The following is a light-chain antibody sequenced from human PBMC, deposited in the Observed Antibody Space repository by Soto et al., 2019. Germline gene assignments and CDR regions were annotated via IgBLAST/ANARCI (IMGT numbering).Light chain of an antibody. Sequence: QPVLTQSPSASASLGASVKLTCTLSSGHSSYAIAWHQQQPEKGPRYLMKLNSDGSHSKGDGIPDRFSGSSSGAERYLTISSLQSEDEADYYCQTWGTGRWVFSGGTKVTVL. CDR1: SGHSSYA. V-gene: IGLV4-69*01. J-gene: IGLJ3*02. CDR3: QTWGTGRWV. CDR2: LNSDGSH.